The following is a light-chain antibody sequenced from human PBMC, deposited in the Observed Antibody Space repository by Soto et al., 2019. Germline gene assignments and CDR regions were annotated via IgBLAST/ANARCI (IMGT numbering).Light chain of an antibody. J-gene: IGKJ4*01. CDR1: LFIANH. CDR3: QQYYRWPVT. V-gene: IGKV3-15*01. CDR2: AAS. Sequence: IVVTQSPATLSVSPGERVTFSCKASLFIANHLAWYQHKPGQSPRLLIHAASTGAPGVPARFSGSWSGAEFTLTIDSLQSDDSAIYYCQQYYRWPVTFGGETKVEIK.